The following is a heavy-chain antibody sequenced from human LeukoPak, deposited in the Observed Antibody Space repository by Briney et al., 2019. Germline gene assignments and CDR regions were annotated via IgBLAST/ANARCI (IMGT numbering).Heavy chain of an antibody. CDR3: ARFTSGSGSNDYFDY. Sequence: PGGSLRLSCAVSGFTFSDYGMSRVRQAPGKGLEWVSFISYSSSHIYYADSVKGRFTISRDNAQYSLYLQMNSLRAEDTAVYYCARFTSGSGSNDYFDYWGQGTLVTVSS. CDR2: ISYSSSHI. V-gene: IGHV3-21*01. D-gene: IGHD3-10*01. CDR1: GFTFSDYG. J-gene: IGHJ4*02.